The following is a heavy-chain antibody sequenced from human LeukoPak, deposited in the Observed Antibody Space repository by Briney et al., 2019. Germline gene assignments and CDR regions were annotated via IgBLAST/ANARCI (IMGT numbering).Heavy chain of an antibody. CDR1: GYTFTGYY. CDR2: TNPNSGGT. CDR3: ASSQGIAVAGLDY. V-gene: IGHV1-2*06. Sequence: GASVKVSCKASGYTFTGYYMHWVRQAPGQGLEWMGRTNPNSGGTNYAQKFQGRVTMTRDTSISTAYMELSRLRSDDTAVYYCASSQGIAVAGLDYWGQGTLVTVSS. D-gene: IGHD6-19*01. J-gene: IGHJ4*02.